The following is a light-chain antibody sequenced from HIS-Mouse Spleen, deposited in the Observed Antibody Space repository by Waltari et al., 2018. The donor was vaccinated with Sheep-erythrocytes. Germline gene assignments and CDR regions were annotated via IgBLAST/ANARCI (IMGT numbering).Light chain of an antibody. CDR3: CSYAGSYNHV. CDR2: DVS. CDR1: SRDVGGYNY. Sequence: QSALTQPRSVSGSPGQSLTISCTGTSRDVGGYNYVSWYQQHPGKAPKLMIYDVSKRPSGVPDRFSGSKSGNTASLTISGLQAEDEADYYCCSYAGSYNHVFATGTKVTVL. J-gene: IGLJ1*01. V-gene: IGLV2-11*01.